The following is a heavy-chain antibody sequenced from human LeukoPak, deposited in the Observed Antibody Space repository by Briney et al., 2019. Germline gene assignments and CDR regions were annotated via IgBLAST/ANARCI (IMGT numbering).Heavy chain of an antibody. D-gene: IGHD3-22*01. Sequence: PGGSLRLSCAASEFIFSSYWMHWVRQAPGKGLVWVSRINADGSSTTYADSVKGRFTISRDNAKDTLYLQMNSLRAEDTAVYYCARGRYFDNREFPSDNWGQGALVTVSS. CDR2: INADGSST. CDR1: EFIFSSYW. CDR3: ARGRYFDNREFPSDN. J-gene: IGHJ4*02. V-gene: IGHV3-74*01.